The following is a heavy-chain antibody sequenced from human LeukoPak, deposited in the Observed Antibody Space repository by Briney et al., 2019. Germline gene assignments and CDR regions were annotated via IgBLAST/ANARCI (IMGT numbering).Heavy chain of an antibody. Sequence: GESLKISCKGPGYRFTSYWIGLVRQMPGKGLEWMGIIYPGDSDTRYSPSFQGQVTISADKSISTAYLQWSSLKASDTAMYYCARNGDVSSSWYEGFAEWGQGTLVTVSS. J-gene: IGHJ4*02. CDR3: ARNGDVSSSWYEGFAE. CDR2: IYPGDSDT. D-gene: IGHD6-13*01. CDR1: GYRFTSYW. V-gene: IGHV5-51*01.